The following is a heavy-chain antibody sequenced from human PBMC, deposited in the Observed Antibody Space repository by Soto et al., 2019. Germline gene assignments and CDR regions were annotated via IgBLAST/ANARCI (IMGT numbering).Heavy chain of an antibody. CDR1: GSTFSSYA. J-gene: IGHJ3*01. CDR3: ARESPPRSGSYWRADAFDL. Sequence: PGGALRLSTAASGSTFSSYAMHWVRQAPGKGLEGVAVISYDGSNKYYADSVKGRFTISRDNSKNTLYLQMNSLRAEDTAVYYCARESPPRSGSYWRADAFDLWGQGTMVTVSS. D-gene: IGHD1-26*01. CDR2: ISYDGSNK. V-gene: IGHV3-30-3*01.